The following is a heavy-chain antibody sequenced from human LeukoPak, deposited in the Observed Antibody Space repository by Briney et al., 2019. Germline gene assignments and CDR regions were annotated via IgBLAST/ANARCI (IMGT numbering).Heavy chain of an antibody. CDR2: ISGSSSYI. CDR3: ARRVGSWFDP. CDR1: GFTFSTYN. D-gene: IGHD2-2*01. J-gene: IGHJ5*02. Sequence: GGSLRLSCAASGFTFSTYNMNWVRQAPGKGLEWVSSISGSSSYIYYADSVKGRFSISRDNAKNSLYLQMNSLRAEDTAVYYCARRVGSWFDPWGQGTLVTVSS. V-gene: IGHV3-21*01.